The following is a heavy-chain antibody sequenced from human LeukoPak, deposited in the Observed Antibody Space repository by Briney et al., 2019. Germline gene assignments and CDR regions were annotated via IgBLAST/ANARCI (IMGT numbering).Heavy chain of an antibody. Sequence: PGGSLRLSCAASGFTFSSYSMNWVRQAPGEGLEWVSYISSLSGAIYYADSVKGRFTISRDNSKNTLYLQMNSLRAEDTAVYYCAKISPSGVYYFDYWGQGTLVTVPS. D-gene: IGHD3-10*01. CDR3: AKISPSGVYYFDY. J-gene: IGHJ4*02. V-gene: IGHV3-48*01. CDR1: GFTFSSYS. CDR2: ISSLSGAI.